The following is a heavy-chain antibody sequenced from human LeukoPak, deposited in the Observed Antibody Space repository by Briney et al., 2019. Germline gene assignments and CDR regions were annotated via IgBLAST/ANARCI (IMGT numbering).Heavy chain of an antibody. J-gene: IGHJ4*02. CDR2: IKQDGSEK. CDR1: GFTFSNVW. CDR3: AREVVVVVAATCYFDY. Sequence: QSGGSLRLSCAASGFTFSNVWMNWVRQAPGKGLEWVANIKQDGSEKYYVDSVKGRFTISRDNAKNSLYLQMNSLRAEDTAVYYCAREVVVVVAATCYFDYWGQGTLVTVSS. D-gene: IGHD2-15*01. V-gene: IGHV3-7*01.